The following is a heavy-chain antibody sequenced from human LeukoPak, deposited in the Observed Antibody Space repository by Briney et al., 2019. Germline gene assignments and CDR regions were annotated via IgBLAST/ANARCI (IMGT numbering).Heavy chain of an antibody. D-gene: IGHD5-18*01. Sequence: KGGESLKIYCKGSGYSFTSYWIGWVRQVPGKGLEWMGIIYPGDSDTRYSPSFQGQVTISADKSISTAYLQWSSLKASDTAMYYCARCGYSYGQQYYFDYWGQGTLVTVSS. CDR1: GYSFTSYW. V-gene: IGHV5-51*01. CDR2: IYPGDSDT. J-gene: IGHJ4*02. CDR3: ARCGYSYGQQYYFDY.